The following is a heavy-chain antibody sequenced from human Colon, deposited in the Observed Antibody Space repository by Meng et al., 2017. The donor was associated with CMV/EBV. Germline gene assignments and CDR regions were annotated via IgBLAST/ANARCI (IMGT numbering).Heavy chain of an antibody. J-gene: IGHJ4*02. V-gene: IGHV3-21*04. CDR1: GFTFSSYG. Sequence: GGSLRLSCSASGFTFSSYGMNWVRQAPGRGLEWVASIVTTGSAVYYADSVKGRFTISRDNAKNSLYLQMNSLSAEDTAVYYCARGSRPYYFDYWGQGTLVTVSS. CDR3: ARGSRPYYFDY. D-gene: IGHD6-13*01. CDR2: IVTTGSAV.